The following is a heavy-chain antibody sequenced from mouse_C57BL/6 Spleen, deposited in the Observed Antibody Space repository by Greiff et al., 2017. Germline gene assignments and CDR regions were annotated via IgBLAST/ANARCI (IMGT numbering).Heavy chain of an antibody. CDR1: GFSLTSYG. D-gene: IGHD1-1*01. CDR3: ARESYYGSSYVRYFDY. J-gene: IGHJ2*01. CDR2: IWSGGST. V-gene: IGHV2-2*01. Sequence: VMLVESGPGLVQPSQSLSITCTVSGFSLTSYGVHWVRQSPGKGLEWLGVIWSGGSTDYNAAFISRLSISKDNSKSQVFFKMNSLQADDTAIYYCARESYYGSSYVRYFDYWGQGTTLTVSS.